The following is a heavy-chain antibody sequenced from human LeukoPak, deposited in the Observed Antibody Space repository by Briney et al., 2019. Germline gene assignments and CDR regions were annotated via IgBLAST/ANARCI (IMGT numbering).Heavy chain of an antibody. CDR3: AREQLRGVTMIVVDRYGMDV. J-gene: IGHJ6*02. CDR1: GGSISSSSYY. Sequence: SETLSLTCTVSGGSISSSSYYWGWIRQPPGKGLEWIGSIYYSGSTYYNPSLKSRVTISVDTSRNQFSLKLSSVTAADTAVYYCAREQLRGVTMIVVDRYGMDVWGQGTTVTVSS. D-gene: IGHD3-22*01. CDR2: IYYSGST. V-gene: IGHV4-39*07.